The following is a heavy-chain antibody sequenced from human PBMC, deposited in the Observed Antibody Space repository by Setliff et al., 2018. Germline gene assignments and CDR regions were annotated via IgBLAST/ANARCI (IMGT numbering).Heavy chain of an antibody. CDR3: ARLDGKYNSLRWFDP. J-gene: IGHJ5*02. CDR2: ISNTGTT. Sequence: SETLSLTCTVSGYSISSGYYWSWIRQHPGKGLEWIGYISNTGTTYNNPSLKSRVTISVETSENQFSLKLTSVTAADTAGYYCARLDGKYNSLRWFDPWGQGTLVTVSS. D-gene: IGHD1-1*01. V-gene: IGHV4-31*03. CDR1: GYSISSGYY.